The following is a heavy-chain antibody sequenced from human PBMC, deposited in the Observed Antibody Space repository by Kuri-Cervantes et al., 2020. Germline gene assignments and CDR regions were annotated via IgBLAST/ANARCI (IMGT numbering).Heavy chain of an antibody. D-gene: IGHD6-13*01. CDR2: ISVDSGNR. CDR3: ARASGFSQQLVYYYYYGMDV. CDR1: GGTFSSYA. Sequence: ASVKVSCKASGGTFSSYAISWVRQAPGQGLEWMGWISVDSGNRNYAQKLQGRVTMTTDTSTSTAYMELRSLRSDDTAVYYCARASGFSQQLVYYYYYGMDVWGQGTTVTVSS. V-gene: IGHV1-18*01. J-gene: IGHJ6*02.